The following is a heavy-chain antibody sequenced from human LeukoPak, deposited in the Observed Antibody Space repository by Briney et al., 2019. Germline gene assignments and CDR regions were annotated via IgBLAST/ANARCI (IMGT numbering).Heavy chain of an antibody. CDR3: ARDSGGNDY. CDR1: GFTFSSYS. CDR2: ISSSSAYI. J-gene: IGHJ4*02. V-gene: IGHV3-21*01. Sequence: GGSLRLSCAASGFTFSSYSMNWARQAPGKGLEWVSSISSSSAYIYYADTLKGRFTISRDNAKNSLYLQMNSLRVEDTAVYYCARDSGGNDYWGQGTLVTVSS. D-gene: IGHD3-10*01.